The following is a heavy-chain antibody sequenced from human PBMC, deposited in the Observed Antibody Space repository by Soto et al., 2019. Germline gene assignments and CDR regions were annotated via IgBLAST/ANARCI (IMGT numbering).Heavy chain of an antibody. D-gene: IGHD2-15*01. J-gene: IGHJ4*02. CDR2: IKSKTDGGTT. V-gene: IGHV3-15*01. CDR1: GFTFSNAW. Sequence: GGSLRLSCAASGFTFSNAWMSWVRQAPGKGLEWVGRIKSKTDGGTTDYAAPVKGRFTISRDDSKNTLYLQMNSLKTEDTAVYYCTTEDIVVVVAATPFDYWGQGTLVTVSS. CDR3: TTEDIVVVVAATPFDY.